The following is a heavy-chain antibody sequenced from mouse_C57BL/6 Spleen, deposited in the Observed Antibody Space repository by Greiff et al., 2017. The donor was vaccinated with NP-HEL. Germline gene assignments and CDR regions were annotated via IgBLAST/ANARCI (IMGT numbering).Heavy chain of an antibody. V-gene: IGHV1-82*01. J-gene: IGHJ2*01. CDR2: IYPGDGDT. CDR3: ARKNDYDGYFDY. Sequence: VQLQQSGPELVKPGASMKISCKASGYAFSSSWMNWVKQRPGKGLEWIGRIYPGDGDTNYNGKFKGKATLTADKSSSTAYMQLSSLTSEDSAVYFCARKNDYDGYFDYWGQGTTLTVSS. D-gene: IGHD2-4*01. CDR1: GYAFSSSW.